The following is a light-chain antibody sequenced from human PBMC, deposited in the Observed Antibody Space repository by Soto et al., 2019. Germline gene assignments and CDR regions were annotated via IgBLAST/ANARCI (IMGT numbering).Light chain of an antibody. Sequence: EIVLTQSPATLSSFPGDRVTLSCRASQAVNTRLAWYQHKPGQAPRLLIYLTSNRAAGIPARFSGSGSETDFTLTISDVEPEDFAVYYCQQRSSWPFTFGPGTKVDIK. J-gene: IGKJ3*01. CDR1: QAVNTR. CDR2: LTS. V-gene: IGKV3D-11*01. CDR3: QQRSSWPFT.